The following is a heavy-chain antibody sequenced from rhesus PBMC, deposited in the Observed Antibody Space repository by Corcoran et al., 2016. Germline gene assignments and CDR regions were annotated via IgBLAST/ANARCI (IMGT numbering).Heavy chain of an antibody. CDR1: GFTFGSYA. V-gene: IGHV3S5*01. Sequence: EVQLVESGGGLVQPGGSLRLSCAASGFTFGSYALRWVRRAPGEGLEWVAYISKGGFSTYSADSVKGRSTISRDNSKNTLSLQMNSLRAEDTAVYYCAKVNGRIDYWGQGVLVTVSS. J-gene: IGHJ4*01. CDR3: AKVNGRIDY. D-gene: IGHD1-44*02. CDR2: ISKGGFST.